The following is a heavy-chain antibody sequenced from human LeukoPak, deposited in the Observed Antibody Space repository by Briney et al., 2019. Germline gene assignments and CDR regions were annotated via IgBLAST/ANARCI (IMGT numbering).Heavy chain of an antibody. J-gene: IGHJ4*02. CDR1: GFTFSDHY. D-gene: IGHD1-26*01. Sequence: GGSLRLSCAASGFTFSDHYMDWVRQAPGKGLEWVGRTANKANSYTTQYAASVTGRFTISRDDSKNSLYLQMNSLKTEDTAIYYCARDHRGYSGTYFGFDYWGQGILVTVSP. V-gene: IGHV3-72*01. CDR3: ARDHRGYSGTYFGFDY. CDR2: TANKANSYTT.